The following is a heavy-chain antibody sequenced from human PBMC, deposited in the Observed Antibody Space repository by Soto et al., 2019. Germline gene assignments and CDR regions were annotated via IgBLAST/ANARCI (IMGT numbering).Heavy chain of an antibody. J-gene: IGHJ4*02. V-gene: IGHV4-39*01. CDR3: ATRGYSYGHDY. Sequence: SETLSLTCTVSGGSISSSSYYWGWIRQPPGKGLEWIGSIYYSGSTYYNPSLKSRVTISVDTSKNQFSLKLSSVTAAETAVYYCATRGYSYGHDYWGQGTLVTVSS. CDR2: IYYSGST. CDR1: GGSISSSSYY. D-gene: IGHD5-18*01.